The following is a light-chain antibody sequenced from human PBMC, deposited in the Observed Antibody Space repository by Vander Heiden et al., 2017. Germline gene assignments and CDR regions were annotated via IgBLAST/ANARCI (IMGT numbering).Light chain of an antibody. CDR3: QQYGSPLT. J-gene: IGKJ4*01. CDR1: QSVSSDY. CDR2: RAS. V-gene: IGKV3-20*01. Sequence: EIVLTQSPGTLSLSTGERATLSCRASQSVSSDYLAWYQQKPGQAPRLLIFRASNRATGIPDRFSGSGSGTDFTLTISRLEPEDFAVYYCQQYGSPLTFGGGTKVDIK.